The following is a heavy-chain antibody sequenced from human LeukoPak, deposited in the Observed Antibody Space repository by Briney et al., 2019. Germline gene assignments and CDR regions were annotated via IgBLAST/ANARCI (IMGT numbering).Heavy chain of an antibody. Sequence: SVKVSCKASGGTFSSYAISWVRQAPGQGLEWMGGIIPIFGTANYAQKFQGRVTITADESTSTAYMELSSLRSEDTAVYYRARDSCSGGSCYGGMDVWGQGTTVTVSS. CDR3: ARDSCSGGSCYGGMDV. J-gene: IGHJ6*02. D-gene: IGHD2-15*01. CDR2: IIPIFGTA. V-gene: IGHV1-69*13. CDR1: GGTFSSYA.